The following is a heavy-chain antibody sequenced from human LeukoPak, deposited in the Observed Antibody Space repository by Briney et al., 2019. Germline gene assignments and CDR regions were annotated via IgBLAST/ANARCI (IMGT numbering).Heavy chain of an antibody. CDR1: GFTFSTYS. D-gene: IGHD4-23*01. V-gene: IGHV3-21*01. J-gene: IGHJ4*02. CDR2: ISSSSSYI. Sequence: GGSLRLSCVASGFTFSTYSMNWVRQAPGKGLEWVSSISSSSSYIYYADSVKGRFTISRDNAKNSLYLQMNSLRAEDTAVYYCARDRGYGGNSVPCYFDYWGQGTLVTVSS. CDR3: ARDRGYGGNSVPCYFDY.